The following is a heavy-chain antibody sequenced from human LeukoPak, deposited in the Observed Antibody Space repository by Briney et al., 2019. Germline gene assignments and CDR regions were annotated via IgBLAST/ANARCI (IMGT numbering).Heavy chain of an antibody. Sequence: ERSLRLSCVASGFTFSDHPFHWVRQSPDKGLEWVALIGSDGTKKYYADSVQGRFTVSRENSKNTLFLQMNTLRADDTAVYFCARQMTSTRLFDSWGQGTLVTVSS. CDR1: GFTFSDHP. CDR2: IGSDGTKK. V-gene: IGHV3-30*04. J-gene: IGHJ4*02. CDR3: ARQMTSTRLFDS. D-gene: IGHD5/OR15-5a*01.